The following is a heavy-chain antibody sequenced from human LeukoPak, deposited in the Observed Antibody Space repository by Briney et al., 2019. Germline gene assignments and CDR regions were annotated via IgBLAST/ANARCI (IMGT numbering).Heavy chain of an antibody. Sequence: ASVNVSCKASGYAFTDYYMHWVRQAPGQGLEWMGWISPNSGGTNYAQKFQGRVTMTRDTSISTAYMELSRLRSDDTAIYYCARESLVRLTSGFDIWGQGTMVTVSS. V-gene: IGHV1-2*02. CDR3: ARESLVRLTSGFDI. CDR2: ISPNSGGT. CDR1: GYAFTDYY. J-gene: IGHJ3*02. D-gene: IGHD3-10*01.